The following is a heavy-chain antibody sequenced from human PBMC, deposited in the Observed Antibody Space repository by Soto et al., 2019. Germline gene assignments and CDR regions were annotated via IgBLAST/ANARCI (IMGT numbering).Heavy chain of an antibody. CDR1: GFPFSSYG. CDR3: ARKGYGGRWSLDY. CDR2: ISYDGNRK. J-gene: IGHJ4*02. V-gene: IGHV3-30*03. Sequence: QVQLVESGGGVVQPGRSLRLSCAASGFPFSSYGMHWARQAPGEGLEWVAVISYDGNRKYYADSVKGRFTISRDFSKNTVDLHMNSLRVEDTAVYFCARKGYGGRWSLDYWGQGILVTVSS. D-gene: IGHD2-15*01.